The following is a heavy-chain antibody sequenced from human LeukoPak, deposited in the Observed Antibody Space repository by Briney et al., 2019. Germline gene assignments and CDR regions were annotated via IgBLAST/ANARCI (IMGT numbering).Heavy chain of an antibody. V-gene: IGHV1-3*01. CDR1: GGTFSSYA. D-gene: IGHD3-3*01. Sequence: EASVKVSCKASGGTFSSYAISWVRQAPGQRLEWMGWINAGNGNTKYSQKFQGRVTITRDTSASTAYMELSSLRSEDTAVYYCARDLAYDFWSGLLYDGGGYFDYWGQGTLVTVSS. CDR3: ARDLAYDFWSGLLYDGGGYFDY. J-gene: IGHJ4*02. CDR2: INAGNGNT.